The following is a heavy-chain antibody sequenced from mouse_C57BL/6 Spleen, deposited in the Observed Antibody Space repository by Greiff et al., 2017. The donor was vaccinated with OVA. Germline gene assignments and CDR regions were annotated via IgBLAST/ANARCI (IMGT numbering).Heavy chain of an antibody. CDR1: GYTFTSYW. V-gene: IGHV1-69*02. CDR2: IDPSDSYT. CDR3: ARSPLYYYGSSRGDYFDY. D-gene: IGHD1-1*01. J-gene: IGHJ2*01. Sequence: QVQLQQSGAELVKPGASVKLSCKASGYTFTSYWMHWVKQRPGQGLEWIGVIDPSDSYTNYNQKFKGKATLTVDTSSSTAYMQLSSLTSEDSAVYYCARSPLYYYGSSRGDYFDYWGQGTTLTVSS.